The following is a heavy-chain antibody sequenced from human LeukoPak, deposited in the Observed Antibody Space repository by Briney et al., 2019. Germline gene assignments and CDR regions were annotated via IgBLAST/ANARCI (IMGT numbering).Heavy chain of an antibody. CDR1: GFTFSSYG. CDR2: IRYDGSNK. Sequence: GGSLRLSCAASGFTFSSYGMHWVRQAPGKGLEWVAFIRYDGSNKYYADSVKGRFTISRDNSKNTLYLQMNSLRAEDTAVYYCAKEGYSSGWFFDYWGQGTLVTVSS. CDR3: AKEGYSSGWFFDY. D-gene: IGHD6-19*01. V-gene: IGHV3-30*02. J-gene: IGHJ4*02.